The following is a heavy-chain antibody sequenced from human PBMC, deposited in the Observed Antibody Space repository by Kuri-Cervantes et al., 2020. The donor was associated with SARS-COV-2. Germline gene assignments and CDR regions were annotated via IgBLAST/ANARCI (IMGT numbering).Heavy chain of an antibody. CDR3: SRGGYRYDKPGVYFDY. V-gene: IGHV3-21*01. Sequence: GGSLRLSCAASGFTFSSYSMNWVCQAPGKGLEWVSSISSSSSYIYYADSVKGRFTISRDNSKNTLYLQMNNLRPEDTAIYFCSRGGYRYDKPGVYFDYWGQGTLVTVSS. J-gene: IGHJ4*02. CDR1: GFTFSSYS. D-gene: IGHD5-18*01. CDR2: ISSSSSYI.